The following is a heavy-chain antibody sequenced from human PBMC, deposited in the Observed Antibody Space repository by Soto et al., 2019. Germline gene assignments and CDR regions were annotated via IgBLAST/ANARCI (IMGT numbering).Heavy chain of an antibody. CDR3: ESPTTSVTTGQQFDY. Sequence: EVQLVESGGGLVQPGGSLRLSCAASGFTVSSNYMSWVRQAPGKGLEWVSVIYSGGSTYYADSVKGRFTISRDNSKNTLNLQMNSLRAEDTAVYYGESPTTSVTTGQQFDYWGQGTLVTVSS. V-gene: IGHV3-66*01. CDR2: IYSGGST. CDR1: GFTVSSNY. J-gene: IGHJ4*02. D-gene: IGHD4-17*01.